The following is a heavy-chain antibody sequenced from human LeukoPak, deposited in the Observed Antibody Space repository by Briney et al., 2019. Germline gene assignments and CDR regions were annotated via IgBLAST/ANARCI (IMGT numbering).Heavy chain of an antibody. CDR2: INGRGDST. D-gene: IGHD4-17*01. J-gene: IGHJ4*02. V-gene: IGHV3-23*01. Sequence: GGSLRLSCAASGFSFSTYTMNWVRQAPGKVLEWVSAINGRGDSTFYADSVKGQFTISRDNSKSTVYLQMNSLRADDTAVYYCAKERQTGDYFTSDFWGQGTLVTVSS. CDR1: GFSFSTYT. CDR3: AKERQTGDYFTSDF.